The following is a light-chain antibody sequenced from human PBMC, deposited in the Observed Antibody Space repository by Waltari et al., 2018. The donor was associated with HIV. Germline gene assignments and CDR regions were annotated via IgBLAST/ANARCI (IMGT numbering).Light chain of an antibody. CDR3: CSYTSSDTWV. Sequence: QSALTQPATVSGSPGQSVTVSCSGSGKDIGAYDYVSWFQQHPAKAPQLIIFDVSKRPSGISDRFSASKSGNTASLTISGLQPEDEADYFCCSYTSSDTWVFGGGTKVTVL. CDR2: DVS. J-gene: IGLJ3*02. V-gene: IGLV2-14*03. CDR1: GKDIGAYDY.